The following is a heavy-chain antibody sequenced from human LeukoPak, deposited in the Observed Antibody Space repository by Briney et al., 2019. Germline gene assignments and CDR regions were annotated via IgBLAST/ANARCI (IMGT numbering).Heavy chain of an antibody. CDR3: ARVPSGGPFDY. V-gene: IGHV1-18*01. D-gene: IGHD2-15*01. CDR1: GYSFTSYG. J-gene: IGHJ4*02. CDR2: ISAYNGNT. Sequence: GASVTASCTASGYSFTSYGISWVRQAPGQGLEWMGWISAYNGNTNYAQRLQGRVTMTTDTSTSTAYMELRSLTSDDTAIYYCARVPSGGPFDYWGQGALVTVSS.